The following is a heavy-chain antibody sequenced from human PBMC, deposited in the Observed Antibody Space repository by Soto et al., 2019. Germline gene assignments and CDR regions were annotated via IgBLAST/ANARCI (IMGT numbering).Heavy chain of an antibody. CDR1: GYTFTSYY. J-gene: IGHJ6*03. CDR3: ASDSPERQDYMDV. CDR2: INPSGGST. Sequence: QVQLVQSGAEVKKPGASVKVSCKASGYTFTSYYMHWGRQAPGQGLESMGIINPSGGSTSYAQKFQGRVSMTRDTSTSTVYMELSSLRSEDTAVYYCASDSPERQDYMDVWGKGTTVTVSS. D-gene: IGHD1-1*01. V-gene: IGHV1-46*01.